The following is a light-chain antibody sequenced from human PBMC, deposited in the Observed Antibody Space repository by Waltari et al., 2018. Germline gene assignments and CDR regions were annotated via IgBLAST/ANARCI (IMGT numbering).Light chain of an antibody. J-gene: IGKJ2*01. CDR3: QQYASYWYT. V-gene: IGKV1-5*03. CDR1: RSITTW. Sequence: DIQMTQSPSTLSASIGDRVTITCRASRSITTWLAWYQQKPGKAPKLLIHTASRLESGVPSRFSGSGSGTDFTLTISSPQPDDFATYYCQQYASYWYTFGQGTKL. CDR2: TAS.